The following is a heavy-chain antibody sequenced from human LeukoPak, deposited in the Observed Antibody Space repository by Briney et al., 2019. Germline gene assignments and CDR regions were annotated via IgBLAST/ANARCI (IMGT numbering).Heavy chain of an antibody. J-gene: IGHJ4*02. V-gene: IGHV3-33*01. Sequence: PGGSLRLSCAASGFTFSNHGMHWVRQAPGKGLEWVAVIWYDGSNQYYADSVKGRFTISRDNSKNMVYLQMNSLRAEDTATYYCVRWNDGKRFDYWGQGTLVTVSS. CDR3: VRWNDGKRFDY. CDR2: IWYDGSNQ. D-gene: IGHD1-1*01. CDR1: GFTFSNHG.